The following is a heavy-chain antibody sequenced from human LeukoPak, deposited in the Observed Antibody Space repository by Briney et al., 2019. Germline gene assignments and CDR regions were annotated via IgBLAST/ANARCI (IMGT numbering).Heavy chain of an antibody. CDR1: GFVFSSNS. V-gene: IGHV3-48*04. J-gene: IGHJ4*02. D-gene: IGHD6-13*01. CDR3: ATSGYSSIDF. CDR2: ISSSSSTI. Sequence: PGGSLRLSCAASGFVFSSNSMIWVRQVPGKGLEWVSYISSSSSTIYYADSVKGRFTISRDNARNSLYLQMNSLRAEDTAVYYCATSGYSSIDFWGQGTLVTVSS.